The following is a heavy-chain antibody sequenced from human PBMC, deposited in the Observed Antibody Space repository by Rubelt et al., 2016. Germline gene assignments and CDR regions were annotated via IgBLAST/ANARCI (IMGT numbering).Heavy chain of an antibody. D-gene: IGHD3-10*01. CDR3: ASRGRYYGSGSYPPRTGIVDY. V-gene: IGHV4-34*01. J-gene: IGHJ4*02. Sequence: QVQLQQWGAGLLKPSETLSLTCAVYGGSFSGYYWSWIRQPPGKGLEWIGEINHSGSTNYNQPLKSRFTISVDTSKNQFSLKLSSVTAADTAVYYCASRGRYYGSGSYPPRTGIVDYWGQGTLVTVSS. CDR1: GGSFSGYY. CDR2: INHSGST.